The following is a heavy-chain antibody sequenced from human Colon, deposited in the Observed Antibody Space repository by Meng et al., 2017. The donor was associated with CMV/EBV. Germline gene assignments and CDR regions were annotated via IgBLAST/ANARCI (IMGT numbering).Heavy chain of an antibody. Sequence: SGYSVSSNSAAWNWIRQSPSRGLEWLGRTYYRSKWFNDYAVSVKSRITINPDTSKNQFSLQLNSVTPENTAMYYCARWGSGWKIFDCWGQGTLVTVSS. CDR3: ARWGSGWKIFDC. J-gene: IGHJ4*02. V-gene: IGHV6-1*01. CDR2: TYYRSKWFN. D-gene: IGHD3-16*01. CDR1: GYSVSSNSAA.